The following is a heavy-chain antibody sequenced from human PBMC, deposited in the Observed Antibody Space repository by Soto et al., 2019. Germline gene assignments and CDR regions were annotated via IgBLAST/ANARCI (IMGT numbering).Heavy chain of an antibody. CDR3: ARDDPSSTSHDNWFDP. CDR2: IWYDGSNK. V-gene: IGHV3-33*01. J-gene: IGHJ5*02. Sequence: GGSLRLSCAASGFTFSSYGMHWVRQAPGKGLEWVAVIWYDGSNKYYADSVKGRFTISRDNSKNTLYLQMNSLRAEDTAVYYCARDDPSSTSHDNWFDPWGQGTLVTVSS. D-gene: IGHD2-2*01. CDR1: GFTFSSYG.